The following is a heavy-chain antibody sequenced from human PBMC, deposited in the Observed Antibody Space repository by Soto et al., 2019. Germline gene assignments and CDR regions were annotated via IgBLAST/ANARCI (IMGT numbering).Heavy chain of an antibody. CDR3: ARRIVATETFDY. Sequence: SETLSLTCSVSGGSINNNYYYWGWVRQPPGKGLEWIGSVSFTGTTYYSPSLKSRVTTSIDTSRNQFSLKLTSVTAADTAVYYCARRIVATETFDYWGQGTLVTVSS. CDR1: GGSINNNYYY. D-gene: IGHD5-12*01. J-gene: IGHJ4*02. CDR2: VSFTGTT. V-gene: IGHV4-39*01.